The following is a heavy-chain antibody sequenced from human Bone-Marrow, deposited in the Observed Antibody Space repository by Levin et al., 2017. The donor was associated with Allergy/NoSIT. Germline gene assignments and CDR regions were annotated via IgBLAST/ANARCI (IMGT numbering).Heavy chain of an antibody. CDR3: AKGRLLWFGELLYPLVV. CDR2: ISYDGSNK. V-gene: IGHV3-30*18. J-gene: IGHJ4*02. Sequence: GESLKISCAASGFTFSSYGMHWVRQAPGKGLEWVAVISYDGSNKYYADSVKGRFTISRDNSKNTLYLQMNSLRAEDTAVYYCAKGRLLWFGELLYPLVVWGQGTLVTVSS. D-gene: IGHD3-10*01. CDR1: GFTFSSYG.